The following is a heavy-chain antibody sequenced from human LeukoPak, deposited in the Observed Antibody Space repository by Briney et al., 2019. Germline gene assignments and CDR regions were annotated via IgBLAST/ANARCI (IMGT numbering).Heavy chain of an antibody. J-gene: IGHJ5*02. D-gene: IGHD2-2*01. V-gene: IGHV3-23*01. Sequence: GGSLRLSCAASGFTFSSYAMSWVRQAPGKGLEWVSAISGSGGSTYYADSVKGRFTISRDNSKNTLYLQMNSLRAEDTAVYYCARDCSSSTCQDLWGQGTLVTVSS. CDR2: ISGSGGST. CDR3: ARDCSSSTCQDL. CDR1: GFTFSSYA.